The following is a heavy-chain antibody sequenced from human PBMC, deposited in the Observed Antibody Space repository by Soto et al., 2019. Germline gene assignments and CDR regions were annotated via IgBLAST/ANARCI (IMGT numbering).Heavy chain of an antibody. J-gene: IGHJ6*02. Sequence: GGSLRLSCAASGFTFSSYWMSWVRQAPGKWLEWVANIKQDGSEKYYVDSVKGRFTISRDNAKNSLYLQMNSLRAEDTAVYYCARDQGDPRGSSSRVMDGMDVWGQGTTVTVSS. CDR1: GFTFSSYW. V-gene: IGHV3-7*01. D-gene: IGHD6-6*01. CDR2: IKQDGSEK. CDR3: ARDQGDPRGSSSRVMDGMDV.